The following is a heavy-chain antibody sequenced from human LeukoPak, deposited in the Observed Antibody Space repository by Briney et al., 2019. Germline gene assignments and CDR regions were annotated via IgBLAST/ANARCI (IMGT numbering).Heavy chain of an antibody. CDR3: ARKTPGTSVDV. CDR2: ITNTGNT. CDR1: GGSISIYY. V-gene: IGHV4-59*05. D-gene: IGHD3-10*01. J-gene: IGHJ6*02. Sequence: SETLSLTCTVSGGSISIYYWTWIRQPAGKGPEWIGTITNTGNTYSNPSLKSRVTISIDTSKTQISLKLTSVTAADTAVFYCARKTPGTSVDVWGQGTPVTVSS.